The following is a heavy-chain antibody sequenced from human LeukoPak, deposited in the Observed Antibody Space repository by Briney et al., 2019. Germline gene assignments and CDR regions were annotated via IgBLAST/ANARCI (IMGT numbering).Heavy chain of an antibody. V-gene: IGHV3-7*01. CDR1: GFDFSNYW. D-gene: IGHD4-17*01. CDR2: INYDGSEK. J-gene: IGHJ4*02. CDR3: GRSAVTIPDSY. Sequence: GGSLRLSCAASGFDFSNYWMSWVRQAPGKGLEWMANINYDGSEKYYVDSVKGRFTISRDNAKNSLYLQMNSLRVEDTAVYYCGRSAVTIPDSYWGQGTLVTVSS.